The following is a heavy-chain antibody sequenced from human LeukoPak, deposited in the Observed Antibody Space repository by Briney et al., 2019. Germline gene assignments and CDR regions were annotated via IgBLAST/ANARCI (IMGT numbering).Heavy chain of an antibody. V-gene: IGHV3-48*04. J-gene: IGHJ4*02. CDR3: AREYSTPWYRFDY. CDR2: ISSSSSNI. D-gene: IGHD6-13*01. CDR1: GFTFSDYN. Sequence: PGGSLRLSCAASGFTFSDYNMNWVRQTPGKGLEWVSYISSSSSNIYYADSVKGRFTISRDNAKNSLHLQMNSLRAEDTAVYYCAREYSTPWYRFDYWGQGTLVTVSS.